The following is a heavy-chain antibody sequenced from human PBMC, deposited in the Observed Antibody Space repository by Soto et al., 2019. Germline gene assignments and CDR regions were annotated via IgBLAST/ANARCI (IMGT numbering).Heavy chain of an antibody. V-gene: IGHV1-69*04. CDR1: GGTFSSYT. CDR3: ARDKGYCSDTSCPDFDY. CDR2: VIPNLGVT. Sequence: SVKVSCKASGGTFSSYTISWVRPAPGQGLEWMGRVIPNLGVTNYAKKFQGRFTIVVDTSTSTAYMELNSLRYEDTAVYYCARDKGYCSDTSCPDFDYWGQGTLVTVSS. D-gene: IGHD2-15*01. J-gene: IGHJ4*02.